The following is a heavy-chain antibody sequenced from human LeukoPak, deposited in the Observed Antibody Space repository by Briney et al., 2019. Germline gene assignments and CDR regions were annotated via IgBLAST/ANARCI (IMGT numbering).Heavy chain of an antibody. D-gene: IGHD3-3*01. CDR1: GFTFSSYA. Sequence: GGSLRLSCAASGFTFSSYAMSWVRQAPGKGLEWVSAISGSGGSTYYAASVKGRFTISRDNSKNTLYLQMNSLRAEDTAVYYCAKDQFYDDFWSGYSRFDPWGQGTLVTVSS. CDR2: ISGSGGST. V-gene: IGHV3-23*01. J-gene: IGHJ5*02. CDR3: AKDQFYDDFWSGYSRFDP.